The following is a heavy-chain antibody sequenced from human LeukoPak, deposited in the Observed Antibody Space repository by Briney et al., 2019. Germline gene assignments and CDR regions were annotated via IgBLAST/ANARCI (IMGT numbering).Heavy chain of an antibody. CDR3: ARAASYDSSGYPYYFDY. Sequence: GGSLRLSCAASGFTFSSYAMSWVRQAPGKGLEWVANIKQDGSEKYYVDSVKGRFTISRDNAKNSLYLQMNSLRAEDTAVYYCARAASYDSSGYPYYFDYWGQGTLVTVSS. J-gene: IGHJ4*02. CDR1: GFTFSSYA. V-gene: IGHV3-7*01. D-gene: IGHD3-22*01. CDR2: IKQDGSEK.